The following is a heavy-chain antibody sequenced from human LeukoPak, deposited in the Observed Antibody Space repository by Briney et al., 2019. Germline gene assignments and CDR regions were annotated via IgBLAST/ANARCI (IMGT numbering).Heavy chain of an antibody. D-gene: IGHD3-22*01. J-gene: IGHJ6*02. CDR1: GGSISSSGYY. CDR3: ARGRYYDSSGYYYYYYGMDV. Sequence: PSETLSLTCTVSGGSISSSGYYWSWIRQHPEKGLEWIGYIYYSGSTYYNPSLKSRVTISVDTSKNQFSLKLSSVTAADTAVYYCARGRYYDSSGYYYYYYGMDVWGQGTTVTVSS. V-gene: IGHV4-31*03. CDR2: IYYSGST.